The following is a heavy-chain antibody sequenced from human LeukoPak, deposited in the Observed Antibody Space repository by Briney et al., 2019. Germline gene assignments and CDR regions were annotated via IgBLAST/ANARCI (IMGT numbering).Heavy chain of an antibody. CDR1: GGSISSSSYY. V-gene: IGHV4-39*01. Sequence: PSQTLSLTCTVSGGSISSSSYYWGWIRQPPGKGLEWIGSIYYSGSTYYNPSLKSRVTISVDTSKSQFSLKLSSVTAADTAVYYCARHSSGWYSWFDPWGQGTLVTVSS. CDR2: IYYSGST. J-gene: IGHJ5*02. D-gene: IGHD6-19*01. CDR3: ARHSSGWYSWFDP.